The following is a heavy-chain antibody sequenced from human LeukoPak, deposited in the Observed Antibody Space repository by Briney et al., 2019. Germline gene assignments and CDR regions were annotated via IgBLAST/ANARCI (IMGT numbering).Heavy chain of an antibody. CDR1: GYTFTSYY. V-gene: IGHV1-46*01. D-gene: IGHD1-26*01. Sequence: ASVKVSCKASGYTFTSYYMHWVRQAPGQGLEWMGIINPSGGSTSYAQKFQGRVTMTRDMSTSTVYMELSSLRSEDTAVYYCTRLHSGSYYVYYYYYMDVWGKGTTVTVSS. CDR3: TRLHSGSYYVYYYYYMDV. J-gene: IGHJ6*03. CDR2: INPSGGST.